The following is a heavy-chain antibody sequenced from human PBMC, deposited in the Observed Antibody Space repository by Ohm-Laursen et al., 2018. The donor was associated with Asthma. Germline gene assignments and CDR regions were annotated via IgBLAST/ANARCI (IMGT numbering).Heavy chain of an antibody. V-gene: IGHV1-46*01. Sequence: GSSVKVSCKASGYTLTSYSMHWVRQAPGQGLEWMGIINPNGGSTTYAQKFQGRVTMTRDTSTSTVYMDLSSLSSEDTAVYYCARTYCTNGVCYDFDYWGQGTLVTVSS. D-gene: IGHD2-8*01. CDR3: ARTYCTNGVCYDFDY. J-gene: IGHJ4*02. CDR1: GYTLTSYS. CDR2: INPNGGST.